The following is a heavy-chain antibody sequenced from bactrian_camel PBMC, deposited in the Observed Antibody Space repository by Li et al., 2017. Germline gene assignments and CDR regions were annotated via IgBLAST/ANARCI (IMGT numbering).Heavy chain of an antibody. D-gene: IGHD3*01. CDR1: GYTYTSAC. V-gene: IGHV3S1*01. CDR3: ASDPRNALWGQCTRGQAEYKH. CDR2: ICPGCDDL. J-gene: IGHJ4*01. Sequence: VQLVESGGGSVQAGGSLRLSCVGSGYTYTSACMAWFRQAPGKEREAVATICPGCDDLYYADSVEGRFTISKVNAKNTLYLQMNSLKPEDTAMYYCASDPRNALWGQCTRGQAEYKHWGQGTQVTVS.